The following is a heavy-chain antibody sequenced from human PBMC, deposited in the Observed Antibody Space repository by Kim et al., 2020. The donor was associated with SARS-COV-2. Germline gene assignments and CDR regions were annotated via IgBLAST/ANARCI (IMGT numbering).Heavy chain of an antibody. CDR3: ARIDFYGSGAYAPLDY. J-gene: IGHJ4*01. Sequence: SETLSLTCAVYGGSFSGYYWTWVRQPPGKGLEWIGEINDSGSANYNPSLTSRVTISVDTSKNQFSLNLNSVTAADTAVYYCARIDFYGSGAYAPLDYWG. D-gene: IGHD3-10*01. CDR2: INDSGSA. CDR1: GGSFSGYY. V-gene: IGHV4-34*01.